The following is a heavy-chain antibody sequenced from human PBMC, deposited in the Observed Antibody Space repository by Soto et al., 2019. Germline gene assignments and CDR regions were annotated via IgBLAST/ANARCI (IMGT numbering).Heavy chain of an antibody. Sequence: PSETLSLTCTVSGGSISSGDYYWSWTRQPPGKGLEWIGYIYYSGSTYYNPSLKSRVTISVDTSKNQFSLKLSSVTAADTAVYYCAGLPEYSSSSDYWGQGTLVTVSS. J-gene: IGHJ4*02. CDR1: GGSISSGDYY. CDR3: AGLPEYSSSSDY. CDR2: IYYSGST. V-gene: IGHV4-30-4*01. D-gene: IGHD6-6*01.